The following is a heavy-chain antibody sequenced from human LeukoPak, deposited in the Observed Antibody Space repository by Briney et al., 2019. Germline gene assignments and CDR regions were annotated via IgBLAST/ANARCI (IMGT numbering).Heavy chain of an antibody. CDR3: ATGRFLEWFPFDY. CDR2: MNPNSGNT. Sequence: ASVKVSCKASGYTFTSYDINWVRQATGQGLEWMGWMNPNSGNTGYAQKFQGRVTMTRNTSISTAYMELSSLRSEDTAVYYCATGRFLEWFPFDYWGQGTLVTVSS. J-gene: IGHJ4*02. D-gene: IGHD3-3*01. CDR1: GYTFTSYD. V-gene: IGHV1-8*01.